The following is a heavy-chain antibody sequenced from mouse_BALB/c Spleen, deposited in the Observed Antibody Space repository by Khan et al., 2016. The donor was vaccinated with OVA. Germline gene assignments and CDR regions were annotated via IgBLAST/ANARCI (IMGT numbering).Heavy chain of an antibody. Sequence: EVQLQESGPGLVKPSQSLSLTCTVTGYSITSDYAWNWIRQFPGNKLEWMGYISYSGNIHYNPSLKSRISINRDTSKNQFFLQLNSVTTEDTATYYCARIYGGDFDYWGQGTTLTVSS. J-gene: IGHJ2*01. CDR3: ARIYGGDFDY. CDR2: ISYSGNI. D-gene: IGHD1-1*01. V-gene: IGHV3-2*02. CDR1: GYSITSDYA.